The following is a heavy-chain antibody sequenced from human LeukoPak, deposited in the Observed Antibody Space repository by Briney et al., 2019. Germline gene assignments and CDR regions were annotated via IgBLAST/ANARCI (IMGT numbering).Heavy chain of an antibody. V-gene: IGHV4-59*08. J-gene: IGHJ4*02. CDR3: ARASSSGWGFRDY. CDR2: IYHSGST. Sequence: SETLSLTCTVSCGSISSYYWSWIRQPPGKGLEWIGSIYHSGSTYYNPSLKSRVTISVDTSKNQFSLKLSSVTAADTAVYYCARASSSGWGFRDYWGQGTLVTVSS. CDR1: CGSISSYY. D-gene: IGHD6-19*01.